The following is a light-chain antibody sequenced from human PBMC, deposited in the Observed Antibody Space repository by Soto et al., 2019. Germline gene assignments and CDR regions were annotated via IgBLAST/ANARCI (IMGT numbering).Light chain of an antibody. CDR1: SSDVGRYNL. CDR3: CSYAGSSTPYV. Sequence: QSVLTQPASVSGSPGQSITISCTGTSSDVGRYNLVSWYQQHPGKAPKLMIYEGSKRPSGVSNRLSGSKSGNTASLTISGLQAEDEADYYCCSYAGSSTPYVFGTGTKVTVL. J-gene: IGLJ1*01. CDR2: EGS. V-gene: IGLV2-23*01.